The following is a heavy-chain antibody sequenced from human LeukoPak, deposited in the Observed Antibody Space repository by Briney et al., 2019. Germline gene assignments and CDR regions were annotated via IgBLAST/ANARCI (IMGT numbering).Heavy chain of an antibody. Sequence: PGGSLRLSCAASGFTFSSYSMNWVRQAPGKGLEWVSYISSSSSTIYYADSVKGRFTISRDNAKNSLYLQMNSLRAEDTAVYYCAVTDFWSGLGAFEIWGQGTMVTVSS. CDR1: GFTFSSYS. CDR3: AVTDFWSGLGAFEI. D-gene: IGHD3-3*01. CDR2: ISSSSSTI. V-gene: IGHV3-48*04. J-gene: IGHJ3*02.